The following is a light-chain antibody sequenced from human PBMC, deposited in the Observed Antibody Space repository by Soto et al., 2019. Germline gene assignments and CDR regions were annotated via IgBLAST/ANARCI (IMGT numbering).Light chain of an antibody. CDR1: SSDVGGYNF. Sequence: QSALTQPASVSGSPGQSITISCTGTSSDVGGYNFVSWYQHHPGKAPKLMIYEVSNRPSGVSNRFSGSKSGNTASLTISGLQAEDEADYYCTSYTISSTLVFGGGTKLTVL. CDR2: EVS. V-gene: IGLV2-14*01. CDR3: TSYTISSTLV. J-gene: IGLJ2*01.